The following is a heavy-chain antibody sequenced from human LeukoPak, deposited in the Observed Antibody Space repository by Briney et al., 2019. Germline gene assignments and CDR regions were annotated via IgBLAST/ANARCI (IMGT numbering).Heavy chain of an antibody. CDR2: IRSKAYGGTT. D-gene: IGHD1-26*01. CDR1: GFTFGDYA. CDR3: TRVTGGSRFDFDY. Sequence: GGSLRLSCTASGFTFGDYAMSWFRQAPGKGLEWVGFIRSKAYGGTTEYAASVKGRFTISRDDSKSIAYLQMNSLKTEDTAVYYCTRVTGGSRFDFDYWGQGTLVTVSS. V-gene: IGHV3-49*03. J-gene: IGHJ4*02.